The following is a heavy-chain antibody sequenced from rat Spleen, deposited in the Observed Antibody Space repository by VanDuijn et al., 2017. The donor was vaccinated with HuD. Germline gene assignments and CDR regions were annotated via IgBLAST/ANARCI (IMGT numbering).Heavy chain of an antibody. V-gene: IGHV2-6*01. CDR3: TRDHYYDDYYHHNWFAY. Sequence: QVQLKESGPGLVQPSQTLSLTCTVSGFSLTSYTVSWVRQPPGKGLEWIAAISSGGSTFYNSVLKSRLSISRDTSKSQAFLKMSSLQTEDTAIYFCTRDHYYDDYYHHNWFAYWGQGTLVTVSS. D-gene: IGHD1-12*03. CDR2: ISSGGST. CDR1: GFSLTSYT. J-gene: IGHJ3*01.